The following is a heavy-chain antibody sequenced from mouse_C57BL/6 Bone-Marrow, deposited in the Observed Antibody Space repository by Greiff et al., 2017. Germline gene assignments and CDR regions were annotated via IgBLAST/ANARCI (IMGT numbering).Heavy chain of an antibody. V-gene: IGHV1-54*01. CDR2: INPGGGGT. J-gene: IGHJ3*01. D-gene: IGHD4-1*01. CDR1: GYAFTNYL. CDR3: ARELGWFAY. Sequence: QVQLQQSGAELVRPGTSVKVSCKASGYAFTNYLIAWVKQRPGQGLEWIGVINPGGGGTNYNEKFKGKATLTADKASSTAYMQLSSLTSEDAAVYFCARELGWFAYWGQGTLVTVSA.